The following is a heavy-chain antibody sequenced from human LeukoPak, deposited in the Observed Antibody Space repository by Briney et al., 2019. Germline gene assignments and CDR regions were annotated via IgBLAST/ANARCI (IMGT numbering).Heavy chain of an antibody. CDR1: GFTFSDYY. J-gene: IGHJ3*02. CDR3: ARSDGYGLVGI. CDR2: INPSGSS. V-gene: IGHV4-34*01. Sequence: GSLRLSCAASGFTFSDYYMSWIRQPPGKGLEWIGEINPSGSSNYNPSLKSRVTISIDTSKKSLSLRLSSVTAADTAVYYCARSDGYGLVGIWGQGTMVTVSS. D-gene: IGHD3-10*01.